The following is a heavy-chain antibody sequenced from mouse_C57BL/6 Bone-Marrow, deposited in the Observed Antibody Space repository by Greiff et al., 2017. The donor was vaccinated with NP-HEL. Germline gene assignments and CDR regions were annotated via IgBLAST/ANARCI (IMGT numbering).Heavy chain of an antibody. J-gene: IGHJ2*01. CDR1: GFTFSDFY. V-gene: IGHV7-1*01. D-gene: IGHD4-1*01. CDR3: ARLELGLYFDY. CDR2: SRKKANDYTT. Sequence: EVQGVESGGGLVQSGRSLRLSCATSGFTFSDFYMEWVRQAPGKGLEWIAASRKKANDYTTEYSASVKGRFIVSRDTSQSILYLQMNALSAEDTAIYYCARLELGLYFDYWGQGTTLTVSS.